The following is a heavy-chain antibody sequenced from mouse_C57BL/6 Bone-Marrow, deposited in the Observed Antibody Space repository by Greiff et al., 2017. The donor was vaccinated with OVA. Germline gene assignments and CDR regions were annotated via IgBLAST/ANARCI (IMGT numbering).Heavy chain of an antibody. J-gene: IGHJ3*01. V-gene: IGHV1-82*01. CDR3: ARSNGSSSWFAY. CDR1: GYAFSSSR. CDR2: IYPGDGDT. D-gene: IGHD1-1*01. Sequence: QVQLQQSGPELVKPGASVKISCKASGYAFSSSRMNWVKQRPGKGLEWIGRIYPGDGDTNYNGKFKGKATLTADKSSSTAYMQLSSLTSEDSAVYFCARSNGSSSWFAYWGQGTLVTVSA.